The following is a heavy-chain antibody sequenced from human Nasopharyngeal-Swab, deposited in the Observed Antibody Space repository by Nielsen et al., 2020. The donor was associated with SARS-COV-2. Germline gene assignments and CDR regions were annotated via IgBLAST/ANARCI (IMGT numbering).Heavy chain of an antibody. Sequence: SETLSLTCTVSGGSISSYYWSWIRQPPGKGLEWIGYIYYSGSTNYNPSLKSRVTISVDTSKNQFSLKLSSVTAADTAVYYCARDRPMVRGVASGGAHYYYYYMDVWGKRTTVTVSS. CDR1: GGSISSYY. D-gene: IGHD3-10*01. J-gene: IGHJ6*03. CDR2: IYYSGST. V-gene: IGHV4-59*01. CDR3: ARDRPMVRGVASGGAHYYYYYMDV.